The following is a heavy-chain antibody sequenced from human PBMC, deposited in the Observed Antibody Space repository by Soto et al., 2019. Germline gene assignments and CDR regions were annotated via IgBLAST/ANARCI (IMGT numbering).Heavy chain of an antibody. CDR3: AKEIALDYYYYGRDV. D-gene: IGHD6-13*01. J-gene: IGHJ6*02. Sequence: PGGSLRLSCAASGFTFSSYAMHWVRQAPGKGLEWGAIISCDGSNKYYADSVKGRFTISRDNSRNTLYLQMNSLRAEDTAVYYGAKEIALDYYYYGRDVGSQGTTVTVS. CDR1: GFTFSSYA. CDR2: ISCDGSNK. V-gene: IGHV3-30-3*01.